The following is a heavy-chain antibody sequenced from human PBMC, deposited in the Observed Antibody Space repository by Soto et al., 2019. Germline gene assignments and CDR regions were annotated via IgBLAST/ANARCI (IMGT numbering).Heavy chain of an antibody. CDR3: ASLHCSSTSCYGDGFDH. D-gene: IGHD2-2*01. J-gene: IGHJ5*02. CDR2: IYHSGST. CDR1: SGSISSSNR. Sequence: QVQLQESGPGLVKPSGTLSLTCAVSSGSISSSNRWSWVRQPPGKGLAWLGEIYHSGSTNYNPSLKGGVTLSVDKSKNLFSLKLSSVTAADTDVYYCASLHCSSTSCYGDGFDHSGQGTLVTVSS. V-gene: IGHV4-4*02.